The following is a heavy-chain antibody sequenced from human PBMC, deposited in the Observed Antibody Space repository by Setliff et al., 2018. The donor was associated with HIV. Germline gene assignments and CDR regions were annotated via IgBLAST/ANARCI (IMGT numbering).Heavy chain of an antibody. V-gene: IGHV1-2*02. CDR1: GYTFTGYY. J-gene: IGHJ6*03. Sequence: GASVKVSCKASGYTFTGYYMHWVRQAPGQGLEWMGWIHPNSGVTNSAQKFQGRVTMTRDTSISTVHMELTSLRSDDSAVYYCARGAGGVNYHYYYYMDIWGSGTTVTVSS. CDR3: ARGAGGVNYHYYYYMDI. D-gene: IGHD2-8*02. CDR2: IHPNSGVT.